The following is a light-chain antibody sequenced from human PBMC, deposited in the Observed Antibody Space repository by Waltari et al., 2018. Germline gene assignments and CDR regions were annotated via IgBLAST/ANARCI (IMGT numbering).Light chain of an antibody. V-gene: IGKV1-33*01. J-gene: IGKJ4*01. CDR1: QDISNY. CDR2: AAS. CDR3: QQHDNLPLA. Sequence: EIQMTQSPSSLSTSVGDRVTITCQTIQDISNYLNWYQQKPGKAPKPLIYAASNLETGVPSRFSGSGSGTNFTFTISSLQPEDIATYYCQQHDNLPLAFGGGTKVEIK.